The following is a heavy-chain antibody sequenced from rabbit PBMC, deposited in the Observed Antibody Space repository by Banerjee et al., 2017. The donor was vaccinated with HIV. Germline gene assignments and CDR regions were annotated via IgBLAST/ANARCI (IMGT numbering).Heavy chain of an antibody. J-gene: IGHJ4*01. CDR2: MHAANSGVA. CDR3: ARGTGDGGYGWSLKL. D-gene: IGHD6-1*01. CDR1: GFSFSSSYY. V-gene: IGHV1S45*01. Sequence: QEQLVESGGGLVQPEGSLTLTCTASGFSFSSSYYMCWVRQAPGKGLEWIGCMHAANSGVAYYASWAKGRFTISKTSSTVDLRMTSLTAADTATYFCARGTGDGGYGWSLKLWGPGTLVTVS.